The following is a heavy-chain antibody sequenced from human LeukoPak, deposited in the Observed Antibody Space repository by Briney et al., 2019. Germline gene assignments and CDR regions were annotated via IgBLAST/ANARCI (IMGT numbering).Heavy chain of an antibody. J-gene: IGHJ4*02. Sequence: SETLSLTCTVSGGSISSGGYYWSWIRQHPGKGLEWIGYIYYSGSTYYNPSLKSRVTISVDTSKNQFSLKLSSVTAADTAVYYCARESAAVAGTLAFDYWGQGTLVTVSS. CDR1: GGSISSGGYY. V-gene: IGHV4-31*03. CDR3: ARESAAVAGTLAFDY. CDR2: IYYSGST. D-gene: IGHD6-19*01.